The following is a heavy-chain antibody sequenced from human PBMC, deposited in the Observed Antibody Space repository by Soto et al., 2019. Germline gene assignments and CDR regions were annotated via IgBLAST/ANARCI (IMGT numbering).Heavy chain of an antibody. CDR3: ARQFKSRCSTTTCPRDYLYHGMDV. CDR1: GFTVSTYD. D-gene: IGHD2-2*01. Sequence: GGSLRLSCAASGFTVSTYDMHWVRQATGKGLEWVSSIGTAGDTYYLGSVKGRFTISRESAKNSLYLQMNSLRAEDTAVYFCARQFKSRCSTTTCPRDYLYHGMDVWGQGTTVTVS. V-gene: IGHV3-13*01. J-gene: IGHJ6*02. CDR2: IGTAGDT.